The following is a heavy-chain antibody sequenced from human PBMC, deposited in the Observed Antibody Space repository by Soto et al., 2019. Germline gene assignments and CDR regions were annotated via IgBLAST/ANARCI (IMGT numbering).Heavy chain of an antibody. CDR2: ISGSGGST. Sequence: GGSLRLSCAASGFTFSSYAMSWVRQAPGKGLEWVTAISGSGGSTYYADSVKGRFTISRDNSKNTLYLQMNSLRAEDTAVYYCAKDLSSGYCSGGSCYQGGVPYYFDYWGQGTLVTVSS. CDR1: GFTFSSYA. D-gene: IGHD2-15*01. CDR3: AKDLSSGYCSGGSCYQGGVPYYFDY. J-gene: IGHJ4*02. V-gene: IGHV3-23*01.